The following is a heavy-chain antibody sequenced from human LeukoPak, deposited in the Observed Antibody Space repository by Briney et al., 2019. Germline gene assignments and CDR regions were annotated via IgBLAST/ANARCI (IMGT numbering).Heavy chain of an antibody. CDR3: AKDPVLLWFGEFFGY. Sequence: GGPLRLSCAASGFTFSSYAMSWVRQAPGKGLEWVSAISGSGGSTYYADSVKGRFTISRDNSKNTLYLQMNSLRAEDTAVYYCAKDPVLLWFGEFFGYWGQGTLVTVSS. CDR2: ISGSGGST. D-gene: IGHD3-10*01. V-gene: IGHV3-23*01. CDR1: GFTFSSYA. J-gene: IGHJ4*02.